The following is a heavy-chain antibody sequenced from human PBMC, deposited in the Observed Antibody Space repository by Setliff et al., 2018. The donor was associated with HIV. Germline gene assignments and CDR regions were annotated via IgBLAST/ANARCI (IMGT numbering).Heavy chain of an antibody. CDR2: IYFNGIT. CDR3: VTVVQDDLGVALFDY. J-gene: IGHJ4*02. D-gene: IGHD3-3*01. V-gene: IGHV4-39*01. CDR1: GGSISSGTYY. Sequence: SETLSLTCSVSGGSISSGTYYWGWIRQPPGKGLEWIGSIYFNGITHDNPSLKSRVTTSVDTSKNQFSLKLSSVTAADTAIYYCVTVVQDDLGVALFDYWGQGTLVTVSS.